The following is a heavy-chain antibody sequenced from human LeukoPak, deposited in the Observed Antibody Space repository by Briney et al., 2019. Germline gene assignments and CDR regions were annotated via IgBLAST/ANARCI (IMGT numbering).Heavy chain of an antibody. Sequence: KTSETLSLTCTVSGGSISSYYWSWIRQPPGKGLEWIGYICYSGSTNYNPSLKSRVTISLDTSKNQFSLKLSSVTAADTAVYYCAGGYCSSTSCSRDYYYYYMDVWGKGTTVTISS. CDR3: AGGYCSSTSCSRDYYYYYMDV. J-gene: IGHJ6*03. V-gene: IGHV4-59*01. D-gene: IGHD2-2*01. CDR2: ICYSGST. CDR1: GGSISSYY.